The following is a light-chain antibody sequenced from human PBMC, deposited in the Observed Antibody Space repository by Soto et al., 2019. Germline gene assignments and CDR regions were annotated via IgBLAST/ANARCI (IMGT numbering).Light chain of an antibody. Sequence: QSVLTQPPSASGTPGQRVTMSCSGSSSNIGRNPVNWYQQLPGTAPKLLIYSNNQRPSGVPDRFSGSRSGTSGSLAISGLQSDDEAEYSCAAWDDSLNGWVFGGGTKVTVL. V-gene: IGLV1-44*01. J-gene: IGLJ3*02. CDR3: AAWDDSLNGWV. CDR2: SNN. CDR1: SSNIGRNP.